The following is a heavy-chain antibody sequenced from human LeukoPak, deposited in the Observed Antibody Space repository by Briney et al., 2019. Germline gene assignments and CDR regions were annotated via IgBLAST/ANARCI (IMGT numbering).Heavy chain of an antibody. Sequence: SETLSLTCTVSGGSISSYYWSWIRQPPGKGLEWIGYIYYRGSTYYNPSLKSRVTISIDTSKNQFSLKVNSVTAADTAVYYCGRLYGDYLSPIDSWGQGTLVTVSS. CDR2: IYYRGST. CDR3: GRLYGDYLSPIDS. D-gene: IGHD4-17*01. J-gene: IGHJ4*02. V-gene: IGHV4-59*08. CDR1: GGSISSYY.